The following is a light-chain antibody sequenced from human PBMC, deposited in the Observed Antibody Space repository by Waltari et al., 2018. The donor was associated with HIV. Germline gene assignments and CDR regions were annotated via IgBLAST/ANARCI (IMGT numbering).Light chain of an antibody. J-gene: IGLJ3*02. CDR3: TSYISSSTPV. CDR1: SSDYNS. Sequence: QSALTQPASVSGSPGQSITISCTGTSSDYNSVSWYQHHPGKAPKFIIYEVSNRPSGVSNRFSGSKSGYTASLTISGLQAEDEADYFCTSYISSSTPVFGGGTKVTVL. V-gene: IGLV2-14*01. CDR2: EVS.